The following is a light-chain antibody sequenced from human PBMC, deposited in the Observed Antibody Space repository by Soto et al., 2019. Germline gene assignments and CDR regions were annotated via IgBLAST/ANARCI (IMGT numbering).Light chain of an antibody. CDR3: QQRCRSPIT. J-gene: IGKJ5*01. CDR2: GAS. CDR1: QSVSSN. Sequence: ESVILQTPPTLTMSPGERATLTCRASQSVSSNLAWYQQKPGQAPRLLIYGASTRATGIPARFSGSGSGTEFTLTISRLEPEDFAVYYCQQRCRSPITFGLGTRLEIK. V-gene: IGKV3-15*01.